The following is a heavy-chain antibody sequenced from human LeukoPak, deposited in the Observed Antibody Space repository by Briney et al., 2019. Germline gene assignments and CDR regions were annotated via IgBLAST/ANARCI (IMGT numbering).Heavy chain of an antibody. J-gene: IGHJ4*02. CDR1: GYSISSGYY. V-gene: IGHV4-38-2*02. Sequence: PSETLSLTCTVSGYSISSGYYWGWIRQPPGKGLEWIGSIYHSGNTNYNPSLKSRVAISLDKSSNPFSLRLTSVTAADTAMYFCAREEMPGKFDYWGQGILVTVSS. CDR3: AREEMPGKFDY. D-gene: IGHD1-26*01. CDR2: IYHSGNT.